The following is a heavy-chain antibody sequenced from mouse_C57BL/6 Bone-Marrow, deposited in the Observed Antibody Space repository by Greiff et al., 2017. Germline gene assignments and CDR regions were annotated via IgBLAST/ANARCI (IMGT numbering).Heavy chain of an antibody. V-gene: IGHV1-54*01. D-gene: IGHD1-1*01. Sequence: QVQLQQSGAELVRPGTSVKVSCKASGYAFTNYLLEWVKQRPGQGLEWIGVINPGSGGTNYNEKFKGKATRTADKSSSTAYMQLSSLTAEDSAVYFCARITTVPYWYCDVWGTGTTVTVSS. CDR2: INPGSGGT. CDR1: GYAFTNYL. CDR3: ARITTVPYWYCDV. J-gene: IGHJ1*03.